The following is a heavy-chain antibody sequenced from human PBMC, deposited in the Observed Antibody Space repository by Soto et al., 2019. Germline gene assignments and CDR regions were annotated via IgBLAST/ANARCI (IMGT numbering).Heavy chain of an antibody. D-gene: IGHD6-19*01. CDR3: AKGGRQWLVTSDFNY. Sequence: VQLVESGGGVVQPGRSLRLSCAASGFTFSDYAMHWVRQAPGKGLEWVAVVSHDGRNTQYADSVKGRFTISRDSSKKTVSLEMTSLRAEDTAVYYCAKGGRQWLVTSDFNYWGQGALVTVSS. J-gene: IGHJ4*02. CDR2: VSHDGRNT. CDR1: GFTFSDYA. V-gene: IGHV3-30*18.